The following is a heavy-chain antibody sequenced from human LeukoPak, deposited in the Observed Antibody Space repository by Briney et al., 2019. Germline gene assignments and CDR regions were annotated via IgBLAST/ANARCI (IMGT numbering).Heavy chain of an antibody. J-gene: IGHJ4*02. D-gene: IGHD6-13*01. CDR1: GGSISSYY. V-gene: IGHV4-4*07. Sequence: KPSETLSPTCTVSGGSISSYYWSWIRQPDGKGLEWIGSIYTSGSTNYNPSLKSRVTMSVDTSKNQFSLKLSSVTAADTAVYYCARDLDSYSSTWYPYSSGWYLDYWGQGTLVTVSS. CDR2: IYTSGST. CDR3: ARDLDSYSSTWYPYSSGWYLDY.